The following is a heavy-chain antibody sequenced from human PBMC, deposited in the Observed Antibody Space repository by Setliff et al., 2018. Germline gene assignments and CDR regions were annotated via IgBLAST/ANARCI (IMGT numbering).Heavy chain of an antibody. CDR1: GYSISSGHF. Sequence: SETLSLTCGVSGYSISSGHFWGWIRQPPGKGLEWLGNIFHSGSTYYNPSLKGRVTLSVDTTKDQFSLKLTSMTAADTAVYFCARHLLVQGTYHFDYWGQGSPVTVSS. J-gene: IGHJ4*02. CDR3: ARHLLVQGTYHFDY. V-gene: IGHV4-38-2*01. D-gene: IGHD3-10*01. CDR2: IFHSGST.